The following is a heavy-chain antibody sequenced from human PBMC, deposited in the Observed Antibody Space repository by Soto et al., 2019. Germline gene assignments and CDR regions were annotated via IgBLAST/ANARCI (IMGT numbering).Heavy chain of an antibody. D-gene: IGHD6-19*01. CDR3: ARDLMEVAGTSYFDY. J-gene: IGHJ4*02. Sequence: QVQLVESGGGVVQPGRSLRISCAASGFTFSSYAMHWVRQAPGKGLEWVAVISYDGSNKYYADSVKGRFTISIDNSKNTLYLQMNSLIAEDTAVYYCARDLMEVAGTSYFDYWGQGTLGTVS. V-gene: IGHV3-30-3*01. CDR1: GFTFSSYA. CDR2: ISYDGSNK.